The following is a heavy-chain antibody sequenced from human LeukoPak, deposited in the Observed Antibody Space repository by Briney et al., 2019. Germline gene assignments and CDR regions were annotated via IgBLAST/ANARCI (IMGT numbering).Heavy chain of an antibody. V-gene: IGHV3-48*02. D-gene: IGHD5-12*01. CDR3: VTRYSPQDLYY. Sequence: GGSLTLSCAASGFIFSRYSMNWVRQAPGKGLEWVSYISSSSRTTYYADSVKGRFTISRDNPKNSLYLQMSGVRDEDTDVYYCVTRYSPQDLYYWGQGTLVTVSS. CDR2: ISSSSRTT. J-gene: IGHJ4*02. CDR1: GFIFSRYS.